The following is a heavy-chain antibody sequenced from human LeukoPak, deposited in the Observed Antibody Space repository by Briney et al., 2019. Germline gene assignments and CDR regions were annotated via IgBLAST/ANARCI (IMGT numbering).Heavy chain of an antibody. Sequence: GGSLRLSCAASGFTVSSNYMSWVRQAPGKGLEWVSVIYSGGSTYYADSVKGRFTISRDNSKNTLYLQMNSLRAEDTAVYYCASYGDYGYYYYGMDVWGQGTLVTVSS. CDR1: GFTVSSNY. V-gene: IGHV3-53*01. CDR2: IYSGGST. CDR3: ASYGDYGYYYYGMDV. D-gene: IGHD4-17*01. J-gene: IGHJ6*02.